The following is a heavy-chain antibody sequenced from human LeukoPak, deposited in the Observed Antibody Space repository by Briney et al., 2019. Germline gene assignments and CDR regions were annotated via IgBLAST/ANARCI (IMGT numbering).Heavy chain of an antibody. V-gene: IGHV1-46*01. D-gene: IGHD3-22*01. CDR3: ARVGGYYDSSGYPMGFDY. CDR2: INPSGGST. CDR1: GYTFTSYY. Sequence: GASVKVSCKASGYTFTSYYMHWVRQAPGQGLGWMGIINPSGGSTSYAQKFQGRVTMTRDMSTSTVYMELSSLRSEDTAVYYCARVGGYYDSSGYPMGFDYWGQGTLVTVFS. J-gene: IGHJ4*02.